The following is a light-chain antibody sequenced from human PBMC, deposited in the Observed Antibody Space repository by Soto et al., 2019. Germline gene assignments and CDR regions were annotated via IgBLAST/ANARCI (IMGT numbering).Light chain of an antibody. CDR3: SSYAGSNNFV. CDR1: SSDLGAYLY. V-gene: IGLV2-8*01. CDR2: EVS. J-gene: IGLJ1*01. Sequence: QSVLTQPPSSSGSPGQSVTISCTGTSSDLGAYLYVSWYQQHPGKAPKLMISEVSRRPSGVPERFSGSKSGNTASRTVSGLQADDEAHYYCSSYAGSNNFVFGTGTKLTVL.